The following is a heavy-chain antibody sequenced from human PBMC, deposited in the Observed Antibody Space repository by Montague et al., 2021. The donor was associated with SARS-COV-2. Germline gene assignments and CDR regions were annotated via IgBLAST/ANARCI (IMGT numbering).Heavy chain of an antibody. V-gene: IGHV4-34*01. CDR3: ARGVVVVVHRDYPARRGWFDP. D-gene: IGHD2-15*01. J-gene: IGHJ5*02. CDR2: INHSGTT. Sequence: SETLSLTCAVYGGSFSDYYWNWIRQPPGKGLEWIGEINHSGTTNYNPSLKSRVTISVDTSKNQFSLKLSSVTAADTAVYYCARGVVVVVHRDYPARRGWFDPWGQGTLVSVSS. CDR1: GGSFSDYY.